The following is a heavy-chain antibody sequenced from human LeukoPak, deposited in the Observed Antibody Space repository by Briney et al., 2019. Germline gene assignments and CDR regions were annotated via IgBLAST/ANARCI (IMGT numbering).Heavy chain of an antibody. CDR2: IYYSGST. J-gene: IGHJ5*02. V-gene: IGHV4-59*01. Sequence: PSETLSLTCTVSGGSISSYYWSRIRQPPGKGLEWIGYIYYSGSTNYNPSLKSRVTISVDTSKNQFSLKLSSVTAADTAVYYCARSPPYDSSGHTYWFDPWGQGTLVTVSS. CDR1: GGSISSYY. D-gene: IGHD3-22*01. CDR3: ARSPPYDSSGHTYWFDP.